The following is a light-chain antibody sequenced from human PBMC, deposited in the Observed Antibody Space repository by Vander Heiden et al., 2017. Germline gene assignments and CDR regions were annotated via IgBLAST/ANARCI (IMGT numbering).Light chain of an antibody. CDR3: LSADSSSTYWV. V-gene: IGLV3-16*01. CDR1: ALPTIY. J-gene: IGLJ3*02. Sequence: SYELPQPPSVSVSLGQMARITCSGEALPTIYASCYQQKPGQFPVLVIDKDSERPSGIPERFSGASSGTIVTLTISGVQAEDEADYYCLSADSSSTYWVFGGGTKLTVL. CDR2: KDS.